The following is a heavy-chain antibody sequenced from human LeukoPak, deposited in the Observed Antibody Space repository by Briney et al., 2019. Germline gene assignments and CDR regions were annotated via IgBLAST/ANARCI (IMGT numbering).Heavy chain of an antibody. J-gene: IGHJ4*02. D-gene: IGHD5-18*01. V-gene: IGHV1-46*01. Sequence: GASVKVSCKASGYTFTSYYMHWVRQAPGQGLEWMGIINPSGGSTSYAQKFQGRVTMTRDMSTSTVYMELSRLRSDDTAVYYCARSPKDTAMIDWGQGTLVTVSS. CDR2: INPSGGST. CDR1: GYTFTSYY. CDR3: ARSPKDTAMID.